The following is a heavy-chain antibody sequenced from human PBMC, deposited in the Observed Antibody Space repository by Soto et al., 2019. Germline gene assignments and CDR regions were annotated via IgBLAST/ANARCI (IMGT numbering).Heavy chain of an antibody. V-gene: IGHV4-39*01. CDR3: ATIYYDFWSGYLYGMDV. Sequence: SETLSLTCTVCGGSINSSSYYWGWIRQPPGKGLEWIGSIYYSGSTYYNPSLKSRVTISVDTSKNQFSLKLSSVTAADTAVYYCATIYYDFWSGYLYGMDVWGQGTTVTVSS. J-gene: IGHJ6*02. CDR1: GGSINSSSYY. D-gene: IGHD3-3*01. CDR2: IYYSGST.